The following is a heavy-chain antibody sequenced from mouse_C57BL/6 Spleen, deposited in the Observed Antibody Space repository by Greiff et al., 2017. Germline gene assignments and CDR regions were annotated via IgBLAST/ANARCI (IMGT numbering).Heavy chain of an antibody. J-gene: IGHJ3*01. CDR3: AKSVAWFAY. Sequence: VQLQQPGAELVRPGTSVKLSCKASGYTFTSYGMHWVQQTPGQGLEWIGVIGPSDSYTNYNQKFKGKATLTVDTSYSTAYMQLSSLTSEDSAVYYCAKSVAWFAYWGQGTLVTVSA. V-gene: IGHV1-59*01. CDR2: IGPSDSYT. CDR1: GYTFTSYG.